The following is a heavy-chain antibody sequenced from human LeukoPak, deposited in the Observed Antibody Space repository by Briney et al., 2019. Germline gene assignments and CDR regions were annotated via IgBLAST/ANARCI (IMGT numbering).Heavy chain of an antibody. CDR2: ISGSGDST. V-gene: IGHV3-23*01. Sequence: GGSLRLSCAASGFTFSSYAMSWVRQAPGKGLEWVSAISGSGDSTYYGDSVKGRFTISRDNSKNTLYLQMNSLRAEDTAVYYCAKAMVRVLDYWGQGTLVTVSS. J-gene: IGHJ4*02. CDR1: GFTFSSYA. D-gene: IGHD3-10*01. CDR3: AKAMVRVLDY.